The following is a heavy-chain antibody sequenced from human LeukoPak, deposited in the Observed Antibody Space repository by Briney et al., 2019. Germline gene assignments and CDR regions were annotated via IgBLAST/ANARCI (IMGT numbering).Heavy chain of an antibody. J-gene: IGHJ4*02. CDR2: INPNSGGT. V-gene: IGHV1-2*02. CDR1: GYTFIGYY. Sequence: ASVKVSCKASGYTFIGYYMHWVRQAPGQGLEWMGWINPNSGGTNYAQKFQGRVTMTRDTSISTAYMELSRLRSDDTAVYYCARQPVTAITFDYWGQGTLVTVSS. CDR3: ARQPVTAITFDY. D-gene: IGHD2-21*02.